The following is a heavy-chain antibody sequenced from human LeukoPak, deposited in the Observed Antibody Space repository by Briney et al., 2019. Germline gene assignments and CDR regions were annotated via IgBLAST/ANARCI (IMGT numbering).Heavy chain of an antibody. Sequence: ASVKVSCKISGYTFTHYGISWVRQAPGQGLEWMGWISAYNGKTNYVQRFQGRVTVTTDTSTTTAYMELRSLRSDDTAVYYCAARTPTTGTPYYYYYGMDVWGQGTTVTVSS. J-gene: IGHJ6*02. CDR3: AARTPTTGTPYYYYYGMDV. CDR1: GYTFTHYG. V-gene: IGHV1-18*01. D-gene: IGHD1-1*01. CDR2: ISAYNGKT.